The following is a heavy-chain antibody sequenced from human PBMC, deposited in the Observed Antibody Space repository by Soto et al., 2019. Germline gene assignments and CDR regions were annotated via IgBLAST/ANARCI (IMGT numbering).Heavy chain of an antibody. J-gene: IGHJ4*02. CDR2: IYYSGST. D-gene: IGHD3-16*01. CDR1: GGYISSSSYY. CDR3: AWGLGIKLFDY. V-gene: IGHV4-39*07. Sequence: SQTLSLTCTVSGGYISSSSYYWGWIRQPPGKGLEWIGSIYYSGSTYYNPSLKSRVTISVDTSKNQFSLKLSSVTAADTAVYYCAWGLGIKLFDYWGQGTLVTVSS.